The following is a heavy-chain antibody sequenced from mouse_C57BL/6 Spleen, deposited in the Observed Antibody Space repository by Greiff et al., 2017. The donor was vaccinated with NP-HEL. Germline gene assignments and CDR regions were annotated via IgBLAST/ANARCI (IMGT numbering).Heavy chain of an antibody. V-gene: IGHV1-80*01. Sequence: QVQLQQSGAELVKPGASVKISCKASGYAFSSYWMNWVKQRPGKGLEWIGQIYPGDGDTNYNGKFKGKATLTADKSSSTAYMQLSSLTSEDSAVYFCASLTTVVASYWYFDVWGTGTTVTVSS. CDR3: ASLTTVVASYWYFDV. J-gene: IGHJ1*03. D-gene: IGHD1-1*01. CDR2: IYPGDGDT. CDR1: GYAFSSYW.